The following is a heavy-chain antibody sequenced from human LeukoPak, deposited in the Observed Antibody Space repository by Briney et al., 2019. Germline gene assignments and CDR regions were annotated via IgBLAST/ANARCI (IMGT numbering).Heavy chain of an antibody. V-gene: IGHV4-59*08. D-gene: IGHD3-22*01. J-gene: IGHJ4*02. CDR3: ARHHDHYYDSSGYYYLDY. CDR2: VYDSGTT. CDR1: GGSISRYY. Sequence: KPSETLSLTCTVSGGSISRYYWSWIRQPPGKGLEWFGYVYDSGTTNYNPSLKSRVTISVDTSKNQFSLKLSSVTAADTAVYYCARHHDHYYDSSGYYYLDYWGQGTLVTVSS.